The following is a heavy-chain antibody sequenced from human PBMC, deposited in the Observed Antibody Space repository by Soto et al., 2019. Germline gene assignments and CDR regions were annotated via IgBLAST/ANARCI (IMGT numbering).Heavy chain of an antibody. CDR1: GTTLSTTG. J-gene: IGHJ6*02. V-gene: IGHV3-30*18. D-gene: IGHD6-13*01. CDR2: ISYDVSNK. CDR3: AKGEGSSWYLVYYYYGIDV. Sequence: PGGPLRPSGTAAGTTLSTTGMHWVRKAPGKGLEWVAVISYDVSNKYYADSVKGRFTISRDNSENTLDLQMYSLRAEEKAVYYCAKGEGSSWYLVYYYYGIDVWGQGTTVTVSS.